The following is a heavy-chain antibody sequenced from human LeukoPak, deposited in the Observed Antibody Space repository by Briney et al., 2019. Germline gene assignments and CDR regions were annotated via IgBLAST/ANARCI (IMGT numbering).Heavy chain of an antibody. Sequence: SETLSLTCTVSGGSISSSSYYWGWIRQPPGKGLEWIGSIYYSGSTYYNPSLKSRVTISVDTSKNQFSLKLSSVTAADTAVYYCSFRSYDSSGYYPIDAFDIWGQGTMVTVSS. CDR1: GGSISSSSYY. V-gene: IGHV4-39*01. J-gene: IGHJ3*02. CDR3: SFRSYDSSGYYPIDAFDI. D-gene: IGHD3-22*01. CDR2: IYYSGST.